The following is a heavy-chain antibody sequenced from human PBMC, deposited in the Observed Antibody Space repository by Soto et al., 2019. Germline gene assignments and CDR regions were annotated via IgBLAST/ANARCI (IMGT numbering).Heavy chain of an antibody. V-gene: IGHV1-18*04. CDR1: GYTFTSYG. J-gene: IGHJ4*02. CDR3: ARTVTAMDRRYYFDY. Sequence: VQLVQSGAEVKKPGASVKVSCKASGYTFTSYGISWVRQAPGQGLEWMGWISAYNGNTNYAQKLQGRVTMTTDTSTNTAYMELRSLRSDDTAVYYCARTVTAMDRRYYFDYWGQGTLVTVSS. CDR2: ISAYNGNT. D-gene: IGHD5-18*01.